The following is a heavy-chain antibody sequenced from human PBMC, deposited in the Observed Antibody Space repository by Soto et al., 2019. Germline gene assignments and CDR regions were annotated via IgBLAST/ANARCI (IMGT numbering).Heavy chain of an antibody. CDR2: MYPGDSHI. CDR1: GYTFTSYW. Sequence: GESLKISCKGSGYTFTSYWIGWVRQMPGKGLEWVGIMYPGDSHIRYSPPFQGQVTISADKSISTAYLQWSSLKASDTAMYYCARHYGEGYHYYYMDVWGKGTTVTVSS. V-gene: IGHV5-51*01. D-gene: IGHD4-17*01. J-gene: IGHJ6*03. CDR3: ARHYGEGYHYYYMDV.